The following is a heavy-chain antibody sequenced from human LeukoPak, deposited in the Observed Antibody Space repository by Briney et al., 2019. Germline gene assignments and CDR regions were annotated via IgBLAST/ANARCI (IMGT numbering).Heavy chain of an antibody. D-gene: IGHD3-22*01. Sequence: ASVKVSCKASGYTFTGYYMHWVRQAPGQGLEWMGWINPNSGGTNYAQKCQGRVTMTRDTSINTAYMELSRLRSDDTAVYYCAINPDSSGGGSDWYFDLWGRGTLVTVSS. CDR2: INPNSGGT. J-gene: IGHJ2*01. CDR3: AINPDSSGGGSDWYFDL. V-gene: IGHV1-2*02. CDR1: GYTFTGYY.